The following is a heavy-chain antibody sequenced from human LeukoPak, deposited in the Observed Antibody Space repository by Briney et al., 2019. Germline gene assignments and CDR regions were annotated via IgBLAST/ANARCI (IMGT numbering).Heavy chain of an antibody. Sequence: ASVKVSCKASGYAFTSYGISWVRQAPGQGLEWMGWISAYNGNTNYAPKLQGRVTMTTDTSTSTAYMELRSLRSDDTAVYYCARHDCSGFICYSLSLTPVFHVFDIWGQGTMVTVSS. D-gene: IGHD2-15*01. CDR1: GYAFTSYG. J-gene: IGHJ3*02. CDR3: ARHDCSGFICYSLSLTPVFHVFDI. CDR2: ISAYNGNT. V-gene: IGHV1-18*01.